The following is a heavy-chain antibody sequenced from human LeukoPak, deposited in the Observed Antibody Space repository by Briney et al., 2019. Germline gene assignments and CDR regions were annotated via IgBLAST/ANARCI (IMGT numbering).Heavy chain of an antibody. CDR1: GYTFTGYY. Sequence: ASVKVSXKASGYTFTGYYMHWVRQAPGQGLEWMGRINPNSGGTNYAQKFQGRVTMTRDTSISTAYMELSRLRSDDTAVYYCARDGQYSSSSHVHYYYYMDVWGKGTTVTVSS. CDR2: INPNSGGT. CDR3: ARDGQYSSSSHVHYYYYMDV. J-gene: IGHJ6*03. V-gene: IGHV1-2*06. D-gene: IGHD6-6*01.